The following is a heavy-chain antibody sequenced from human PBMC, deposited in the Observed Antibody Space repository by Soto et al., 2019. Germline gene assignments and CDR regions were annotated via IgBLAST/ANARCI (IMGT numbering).Heavy chain of an antibody. J-gene: IGHJ4*02. CDR2: ISGSGAGT. CDR3: AKVYYGSGSYYPPPARIDY. CDR1: GFTFSNYA. V-gene: IGHV3-23*01. D-gene: IGHD3-10*01. Sequence: EVQLLESGGGLVQPGGSLRLSCAASGFTFSNYAMSWVRQAPGKGLEWVSAISGSGAGTYYADSVKGRFTISRNNSKNTLYLQMNSLRAEDTALYYCAKVYYGSGSYYPPPARIDYWGQGTLVTVSS.